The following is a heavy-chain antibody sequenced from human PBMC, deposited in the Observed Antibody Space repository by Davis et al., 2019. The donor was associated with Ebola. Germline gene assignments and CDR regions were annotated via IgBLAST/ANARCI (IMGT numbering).Heavy chain of an antibody. J-gene: IGHJ3*02. CDR3: ARDAPARDI. Sequence: PGGSLRLSCGASGFTFSSYGMHWVRQAPGKGLEWVALIWYDGSNKYYADSVKGRFTISRDNSKNTLYLQMNSLRAEDTAVYYCARDAPARDIWGQGTMVTVSS. D-gene: IGHD6-6*01. CDR1: GFTFSSYG. V-gene: IGHV3-33*01. CDR2: IWYDGSNK.